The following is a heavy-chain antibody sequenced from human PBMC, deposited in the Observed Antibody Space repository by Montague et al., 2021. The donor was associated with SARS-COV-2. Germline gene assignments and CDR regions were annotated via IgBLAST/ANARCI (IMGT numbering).Heavy chain of an antibody. CDR1: GGSITSYYHY. Sequence: TLSLTCTVSGGSITSYYHYWIWLRPHPGMDLVWNGYINYSGSTYHTPSLQSRVTIAVDTSKTQFSLKLSSATDADTAVYYCARDGAAPGERPLEFWGQGTLVTVSS. D-gene: IGHD3-3*01. CDR2: INYSGST. V-gene: IGHV4-31*03. J-gene: IGHJ4*03. CDR3: ARDGAAPGERPLEF.